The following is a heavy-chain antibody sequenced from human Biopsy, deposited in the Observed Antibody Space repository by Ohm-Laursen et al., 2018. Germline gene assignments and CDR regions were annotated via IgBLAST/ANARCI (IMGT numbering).Heavy chain of an antibody. J-gene: IGHJ6*02. CDR1: RASISNGGYF. CDR3: VRGVDYYDPYHYYALGV. D-gene: IGHD3-22*01. V-gene: IGHV4-34*01. CDR2: INHSGRT. Sequence: SDTLSLTCTVSRASISNGGYFWSWVRQTPGKGLEWIGEINHSGRTNYNPSLKSRVTISVDTSKNQFSLKVRSVTAADTAVYYCVRGVDYYDPYHYYALGVWGQGTTVTVSS.